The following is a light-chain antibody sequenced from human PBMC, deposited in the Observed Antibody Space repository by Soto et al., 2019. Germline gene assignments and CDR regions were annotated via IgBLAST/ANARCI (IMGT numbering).Light chain of an antibody. J-gene: IGKJ4*01. CDR1: QVIDRW. V-gene: IGKV1-12*01. CDR3: KQSKSFPLT. CDR2: AAS. Sequence: DIQVTQSPSSLSASVGDRVTITCRASQVIDRWLAWYQQKPGKAPKLLIYAASTLQSGVPSRFSGSGSGTDFSLTLTSLQPEDLATYYCKQSKSFPLTFGGGTKVEIK.